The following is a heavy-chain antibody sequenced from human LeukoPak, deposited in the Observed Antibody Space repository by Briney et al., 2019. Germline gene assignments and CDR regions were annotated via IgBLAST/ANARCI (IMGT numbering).Heavy chain of an antibody. CDR3: ARVYYGSGSDN. CDR2: ISSSSSYI. D-gene: IGHD3-10*01. J-gene: IGHJ4*02. CDR1: GFTFSNYT. V-gene: IGHV3-21*01. Sequence: GGSLRLSCAASGFTFSNYTMNWARQAPGKVLEWVSSISSSSSYIYYADSVKGRFTISRDNAKNSLYLQMNSLRAEDTAVYYCARVYYGSGSDNWGQGTLVTVSS.